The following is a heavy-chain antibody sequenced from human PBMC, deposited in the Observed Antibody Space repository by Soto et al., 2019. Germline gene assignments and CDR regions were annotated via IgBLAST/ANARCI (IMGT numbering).Heavy chain of an antibody. CDR2: ISYDGDNK. V-gene: IGHV3-30*03. CDR3: ARDYYYYGLDV. Sequence: LRLSCTPSGFTFRNYGLHWVRQAPGKGLEWVALISYDGDNKYYTDSVRGRFTVSRDNFKNTLFLQMDSLRPEDTAVYYCARDYYYYGLDVWGQGTTVTVSS. J-gene: IGHJ6*02. CDR1: GFTFRNYG.